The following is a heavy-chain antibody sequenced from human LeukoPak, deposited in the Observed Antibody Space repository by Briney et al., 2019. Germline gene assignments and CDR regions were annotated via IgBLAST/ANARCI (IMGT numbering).Heavy chain of an antibody. CDR2: ISVSGNT. J-gene: IGHJ5*02. D-gene: IGHD2-15*01. CDR3: ARRRWYENNWFDP. CDR1: GFTFSSYG. V-gene: IGHV3-23*01. Sequence: GGSLRLSCAASGFTFSSYGMSWVRQAPGKGLEWVSAISVSGNTYHADSVKGRFTISRDSSKNALYLQMNSLRAEDTAVYYCARRRWYENNWFDPWGQGTLVTVSS.